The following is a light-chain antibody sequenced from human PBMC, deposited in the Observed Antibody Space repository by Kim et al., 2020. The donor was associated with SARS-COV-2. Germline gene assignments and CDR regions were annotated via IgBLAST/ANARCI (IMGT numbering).Light chain of an antibody. CDR2: GAS. V-gene: IGKV3-20*01. Sequence: LSPGERASLSCKASQSISSNFLAWYQQKPGQAPRLLVYGASSRATGIPDRFSGSGSGTDFTLTISRLEADDFAVYYCQQYESSPRTFGQGTKVEI. CDR1: QSISSNF. J-gene: IGKJ1*01. CDR3: QQYESSPRT.